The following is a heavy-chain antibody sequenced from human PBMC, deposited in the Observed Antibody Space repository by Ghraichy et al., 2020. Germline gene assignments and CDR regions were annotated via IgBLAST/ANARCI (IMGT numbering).Heavy chain of an antibody. V-gene: IGHV3-48*02. CDR2: ISSASDAT. D-gene: IGHD1-14*01. CDR3: ARDRTEPNFDY. Sequence: GSVKVSCAASGFSFGGYSMNWVRQAPGKGLEWLSYISSASDATRYADSVKGRFTISRDNAKNSLYLQMNSLREEDTGVYYCARDRTEPNFDYWGQGTLVAVSS. CDR1: GFSFGGYS. J-gene: IGHJ4*02.